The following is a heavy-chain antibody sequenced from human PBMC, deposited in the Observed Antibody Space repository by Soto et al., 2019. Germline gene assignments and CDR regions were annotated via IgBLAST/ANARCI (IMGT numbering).Heavy chain of an antibody. CDR1: GVSLSDHY. CDR3: ARMRPTGWHDYYYSGREV. J-gene: IGHJ6*02. V-gene: IGHV4-59*11. CDR2: IYYRGST. Sequence: QVQLQESGPGLVKPSETLSLTCSVSGVSLSDHYWTWIRQPPGKGLEWIGCIYYRGSTYYNPSLKRRVTISVDTSKNPFSLRLSSVTAADTAVYYCARMRPTGWHDYYYSGREVWGQGTTVTVSS. D-gene: IGHD1-1*01.